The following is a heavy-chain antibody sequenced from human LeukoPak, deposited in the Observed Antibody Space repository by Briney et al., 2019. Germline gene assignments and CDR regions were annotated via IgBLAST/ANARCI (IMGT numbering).Heavy chain of an antibody. CDR3: ARDRYSSGWLGSDY. D-gene: IGHD6-19*01. CDR2: ISSSSSYI. J-gene: IGHJ4*02. Sequence: GGSLRLSCAASGFTFSSYSMNWVRQAPGKGLEWVSSISSSSSYIYYADSVKGRFTISRDNSKNTLYLQMNSLRAEDTAVYYCARDRYSSGWLGSDYWGQGTLVTVSS. CDR1: GFTFSSYS. V-gene: IGHV3-21*01.